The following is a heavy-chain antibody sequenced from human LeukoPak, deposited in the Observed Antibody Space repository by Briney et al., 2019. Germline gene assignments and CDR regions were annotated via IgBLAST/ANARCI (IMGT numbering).Heavy chain of an antibody. J-gene: IGHJ4*02. CDR1: GFTFSAYD. V-gene: IGHV3-23*01. D-gene: IGHD2-2*02. CDR3: AKGCDTRCYRFTH. CDR2: ISRSGSTP. Sequence: GGSLRLSCEGSGFTFSAYDLSWVRRTQGQGLEWVAAISRSGSTPYYAASVKGRFTVSRDNSKNTLFLQMNSLRAEDTAVYYCAKGCDTRCYRFTHWGQGTLVTVSS.